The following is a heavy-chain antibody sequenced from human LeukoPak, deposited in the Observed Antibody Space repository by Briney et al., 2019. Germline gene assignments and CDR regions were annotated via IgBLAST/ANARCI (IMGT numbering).Heavy chain of an antibody. Sequence: GASVKVSCKASGYTFTGYFIHWVRQAPGQGLEWVGWINPNSGGTNYAQKFQGRVTMTRDTSTSTAYMEVSRLRSDDTAVYFCARMGSGWGDLDYWGQGTLVTVSS. V-gene: IGHV1-2*02. CDR2: INPNSGGT. CDR1: GYTFTGYF. J-gene: IGHJ4*02. D-gene: IGHD6-19*01. CDR3: ARMGSGWGDLDY.